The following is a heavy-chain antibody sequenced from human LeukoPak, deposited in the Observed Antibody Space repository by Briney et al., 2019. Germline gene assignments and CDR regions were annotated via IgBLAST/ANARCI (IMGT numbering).Heavy chain of an antibody. CDR1: GGSFSGYY. D-gene: IGHD4-11*01. CDR2: INHSGST. CDR3: ARVSVTTGCFNY. J-gene: IGHJ4*02. Sequence: SETLSLTCAVYGGSFSGYYWSWIRQPPGKGLEWIGEINHSGSTNYNPSLKSRVTISVDTSKNLFSLKLSSVTAADTAVYYCARVSVTTGCFNYWGQGTLVTVSS. V-gene: IGHV4-34*01.